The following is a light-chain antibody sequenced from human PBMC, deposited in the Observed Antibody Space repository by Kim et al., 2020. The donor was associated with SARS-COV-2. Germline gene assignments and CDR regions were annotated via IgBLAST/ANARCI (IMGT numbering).Light chain of an antibody. J-gene: IGLJ1*01. CDR3: CSYVGSSTYV. Sequence: GQSITISCTGTSSDVGSYNLVSWYQQHPGKAPKVMIYEVSKRPSGVSNRFSGSKSGNTASLTISGLQAEDEADYYCCSYVGSSTYVFGTGTKVTVL. V-gene: IGLV2-23*02. CDR1: SSDVGSYNL. CDR2: EVS.